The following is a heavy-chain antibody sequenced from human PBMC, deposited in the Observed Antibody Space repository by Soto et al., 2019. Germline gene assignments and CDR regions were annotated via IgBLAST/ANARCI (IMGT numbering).Heavy chain of an antibody. Sequence: QVQLVQSGAEVKKPGSSVKVSCKASGGTFSSYTISWVRQAPGQGLEWMGRIIPILGIANYAQKFQGRVTINADKSTSTAYMELSSLRSADTAVYDCARDMEATLNWLDPWGQVTLVTVAS. CDR1: GGTFSSYT. D-gene: IGHD5-12*01. CDR3: ARDMEATLNWLDP. V-gene: IGHV1-69*08. CDR2: IIPILGIA. J-gene: IGHJ5*02.